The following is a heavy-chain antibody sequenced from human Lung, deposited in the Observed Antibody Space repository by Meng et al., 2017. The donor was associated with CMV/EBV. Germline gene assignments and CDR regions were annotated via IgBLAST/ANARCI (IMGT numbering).Heavy chain of an antibody. D-gene: IGHD6-13*01. CDR2: IDTAGDT. V-gene: IGHV3-13*01. J-gene: IGHJ6*02. CDR3: ARARAGRGDYYYYYGMDV. CDR1: GFTFSSYD. Sequence: GEXXKISCAASGFTFSSYDMQWVRQAAGKGLEWVSTIDTAGDTYYPGSVKGRFTISREKAKNSFYLQMNSLRAGDTAVYYCARARAGRGDYYYYYGMDVWGQGXTVTVSS.